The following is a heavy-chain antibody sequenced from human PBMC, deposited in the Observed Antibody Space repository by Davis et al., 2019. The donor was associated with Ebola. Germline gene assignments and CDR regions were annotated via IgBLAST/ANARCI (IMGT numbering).Heavy chain of an antibody. D-gene: IGHD3-10*01. J-gene: IGHJ2*01. CDR3: ARETPGLWYFDV. CDR2: VHHSGST. V-gene: IGHV4-59*01. CDR1: GDSTKTYY. Sequence: PSETLSLTCSVSGDSTKTYYWTWIWQAPGKTLEWLAYVHHSGSTTYNPSLRSRVTISLDTSKNHFSLDLTSVTAADTAVYYCARETPGLWYFDVWGRGTLVTVSS.